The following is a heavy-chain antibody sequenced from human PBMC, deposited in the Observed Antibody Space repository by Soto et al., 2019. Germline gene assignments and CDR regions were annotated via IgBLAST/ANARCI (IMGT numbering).Heavy chain of an antibody. CDR2: IYYSGST. Sequence: KTSETLSLTCTVSGGSISSGDYYWSWIRQPPGKGLEWIGYIYYSGSTYYNPSLKSRVTISVDTSKNQFSLKLSSVTAADTAVYYCARDSIMITFGGVIPSYYYYGMDVWGQGTTVTVSS. CDR3: ARDSIMITFGGVIPSYYYYGMDV. J-gene: IGHJ6*02. V-gene: IGHV4-30-4*01. D-gene: IGHD3-16*02. CDR1: GGSISSGDYY.